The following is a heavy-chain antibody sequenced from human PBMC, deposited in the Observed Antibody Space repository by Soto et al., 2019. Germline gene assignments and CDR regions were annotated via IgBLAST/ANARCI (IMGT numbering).Heavy chain of an antibody. CDR3: ARGTRDCSTTSCYSPQGYYRHDMDV. V-gene: IGHV1-69*13. CDR2: IIPMFGSA. CDR1: GGTFSSYA. J-gene: IGHJ6*02. Sequence: SVKVSCKASGGTFSSYAISWVRQAPGQGLEWMGGIIPMFGSATYVQKFRGRVTITADESTSTSYMDLSSLRSEDSAVYYCARGTRDCSTTSCYSPQGYYRHDMDVWGPGTTVTVSS. D-gene: IGHD2-2*01.